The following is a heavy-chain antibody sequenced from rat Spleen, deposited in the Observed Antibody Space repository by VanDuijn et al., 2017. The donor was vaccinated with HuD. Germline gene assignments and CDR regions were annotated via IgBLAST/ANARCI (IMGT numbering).Heavy chain of an antibody. CDR2: IRTKPNNYAT. J-gene: IGHJ2*01. V-gene: IGHV10-5*01. Sequence: VQVVESGGGLVQPKESLRISCAASGFTFSSADMYWVRQAPGKGLECVALIRTKPNNYATYYADSVKGRFNISRDDSKGVVYLQMDNLKTEDTAMYYCSAMGVGFWGQGVMVTVSS. D-gene: IGHD1-7*01. CDR3: SAMGVGF. CDR1: GFTFSSAD.